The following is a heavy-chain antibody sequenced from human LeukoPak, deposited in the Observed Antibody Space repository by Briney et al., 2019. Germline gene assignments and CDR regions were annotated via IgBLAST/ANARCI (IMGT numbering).Heavy chain of an antibody. Sequence: GGSLRLSCAASGFTFSSYWMHWVRQAPGKGLVWVSRISSDGSSTSYADSVKGRFTISRDNAKNTLYLQMNSLRAEDTAVYCCARDSATAMVPDYWGQGTLVTVSS. J-gene: IGHJ4*02. CDR2: ISSDGSST. D-gene: IGHD5-18*01. CDR1: GFTFSSYW. CDR3: ARDSATAMVPDY. V-gene: IGHV3-74*01.